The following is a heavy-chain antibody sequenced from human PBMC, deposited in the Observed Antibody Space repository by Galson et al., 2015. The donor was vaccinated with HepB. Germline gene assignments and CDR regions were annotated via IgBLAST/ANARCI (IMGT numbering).Heavy chain of an antibody. Sequence: SVKVSCKASGYTFTSYAMNWVRQAPGQGLEWMGWINTNTGNPTYAQGFTGRFVFSLDTSVSTAYLQISSLKAEDTAVYYCAREKDIVGVPAAMLEEEDYYGMDVWGQGTTVTVSS. D-gene: IGHD2-2*01. J-gene: IGHJ6*02. CDR2: INTNTGNP. V-gene: IGHV7-4-1*02. CDR1: GYTFTSYA. CDR3: AREKDIVGVPAAMLEEEDYYGMDV.